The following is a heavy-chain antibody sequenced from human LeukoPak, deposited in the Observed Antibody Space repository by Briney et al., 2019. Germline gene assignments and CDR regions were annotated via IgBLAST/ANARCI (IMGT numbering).Heavy chain of an antibody. CDR2: INHSGST. Sequence: SETLSLTCAVYGGSFSGYYWSWIRQPPGKGLEWIGEINHSGSTNYNPSLTSRVTISVDTSKNQFSLKLSSVTAADTAVYYCARKRITMVRGVIKGFDYWGQGTLVTVSS. J-gene: IGHJ4*02. V-gene: IGHV4-34*01. CDR1: GGSFSGYY. D-gene: IGHD3-10*01. CDR3: ARKRITMVRGVIKGFDY.